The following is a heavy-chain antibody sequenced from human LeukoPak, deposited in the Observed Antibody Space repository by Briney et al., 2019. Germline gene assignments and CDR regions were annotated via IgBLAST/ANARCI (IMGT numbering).Heavy chain of an antibody. CDR2: ISGSGGST. D-gene: IGHD2-2*01. Sequence: GGSLRLSCGASGFTFSSYAMSWVRQAPGKGLEWVSAISGSGGSTYYADSVKGRFTISRDNSKNTLYLQMNSLRAEDTAVYYCAPSARYCSSTSCPYWGQGTLVTVSS. CDR3: APSARYCSSTSCPY. J-gene: IGHJ4*02. V-gene: IGHV3-23*01. CDR1: GFTFSSYA.